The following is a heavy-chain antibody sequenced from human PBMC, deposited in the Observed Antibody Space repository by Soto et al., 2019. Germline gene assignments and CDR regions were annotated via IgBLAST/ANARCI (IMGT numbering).Heavy chain of an antibody. CDR1: GGTFSSYA. D-gene: IGHD4-17*01. CDR3: ARDSTTVTTGNDAFDV. V-gene: IGHV1-69*01. Sequence: QVLLVQSGAEVKKPGSSVKVSCKASGGTFSSYAINWVRQAPGQGLEWMGGIIPIFGTANYAQKFQGRVTNTADESTSTAYMELSSLRSEDTAVYYCARDSTTVTTGNDAFDVWGQGTMVTVSS. J-gene: IGHJ3*01. CDR2: IIPIFGTA.